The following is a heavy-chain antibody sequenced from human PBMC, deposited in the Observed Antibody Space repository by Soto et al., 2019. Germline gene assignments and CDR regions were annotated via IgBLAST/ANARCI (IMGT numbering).Heavy chain of an antibody. CDR1: GDSISSGGYY. D-gene: IGHD3-10*01. CDR3: ARQIGELTAYNWFDP. Sequence: SETLSLTCSVSGDSISSGGYYWAWIRQPPGKGLEWIGNIFYSGSTYYNPSLKNRVTISVDTSKNQFSLKLSSVTAADTAVYYCARQIGELTAYNWFDPWGQGTLVTVSS. V-gene: IGHV4-39*01. CDR2: IFYSGST. J-gene: IGHJ5*02.